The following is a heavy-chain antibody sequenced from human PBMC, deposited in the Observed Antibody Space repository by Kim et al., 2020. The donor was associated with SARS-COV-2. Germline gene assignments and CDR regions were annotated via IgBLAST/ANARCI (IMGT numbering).Heavy chain of an antibody. V-gene: IGHV3-49*03. CDR1: GFTFGDYA. Sequence: GGSLRLSCTASGFTFGDYAMSWFRQAPGKGLEWVGFIRSKAYGGTTEYAASVKGRFTISRDDSKSIAYLQMNSLKTEDTAVYYCTRYGDRPDNYYYYYGMDVWGQGTTVTVSS. J-gene: IGHJ6*02. D-gene: IGHD4-17*01. CDR2: IRSKAYGGTT. CDR3: TRYGDRPDNYYYYYGMDV.